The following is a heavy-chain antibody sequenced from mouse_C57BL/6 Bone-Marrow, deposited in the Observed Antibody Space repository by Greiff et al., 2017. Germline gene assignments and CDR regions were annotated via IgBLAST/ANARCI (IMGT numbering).Heavy chain of an antibody. D-gene: IGHD1-1*01. J-gene: IGHJ1*03. CDR1: GFSLTSYG. CDR2: IWSGGST. V-gene: IGHV2-2*01. Sequence: QVQLQQSGPGLVQPSQSLSITCTVSGFSLTSYGVHWVRQSPGKGLEWLGVIWSGGSTDYNTAYISRLSISKDNATSQVFFKMNSLQADDTAMYYWARRYGSSYGYFDVWGTGTTVTVSS. CDR3: ARRYGSSYGYFDV.